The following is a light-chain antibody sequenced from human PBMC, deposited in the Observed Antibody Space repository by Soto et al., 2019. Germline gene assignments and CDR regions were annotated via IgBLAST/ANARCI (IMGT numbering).Light chain of an antibody. J-gene: IGLJ2*01. Sequence: QLVLTQPPSVSGAPGQRVTISCTGSSSNIGAGYDVHWYQQLPGTAPKLLIYGNSNRPSGVPDRFSGSKSGTSASLAITGLQAEDKDDYYCQSYDSSLRAYVVFGGGTKLTVL. V-gene: IGLV1-40*01. CDR3: QSYDSSLRAYVV. CDR2: GNS. CDR1: SSNIGAGYD.